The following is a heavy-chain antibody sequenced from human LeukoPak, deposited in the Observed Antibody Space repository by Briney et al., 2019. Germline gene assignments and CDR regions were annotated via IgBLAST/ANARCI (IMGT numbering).Heavy chain of an antibody. J-gene: IGHJ4*02. CDR3: VRENDWTFDY. CDR2: ISSSSSTI. CDR1: GFTFSSYG. Sequence: GGSLRLSCAASGFTFSSYGMNWVRQAPGKGLEWVSYISSSSSTIYYADSVKGRFTISRDNAKNSLYLQMNSLRAEDTAVFYCVRENDWTFDYWGQGTLVTVSS. D-gene: IGHD1-1*01. V-gene: IGHV3-48*04.